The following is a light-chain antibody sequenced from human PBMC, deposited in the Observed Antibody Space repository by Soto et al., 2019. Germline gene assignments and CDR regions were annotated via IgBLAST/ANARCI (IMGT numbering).Light chain of an antibody. J-gene: IGLJ1*01. CDR2: EVT. Sequence: QSVLAQPASVSGSPGQSITISCTGASTDIGAYKYVSWYQQHPGNAPRLIIYEVTNRPSGISHRFSGSKSGNTASLTISGLQAEDEADYYCFSYTSRTTLYVFGTGTKVTVL. CDR3: FSYTSRTTLYV. V-gene: IGLV2-14*01. CDR1: STDIGAYKY.